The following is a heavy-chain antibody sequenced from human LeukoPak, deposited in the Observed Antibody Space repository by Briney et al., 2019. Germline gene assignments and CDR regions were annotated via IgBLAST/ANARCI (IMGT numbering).Heavy chain of an antibody. CDR1: GFTSSSYA. D-gene: IGHD4-17*01. CDR3: ARDSATVTPFYFDY. V-gene: IGHV3-30*04. J-gene: IGHJ4*02. CDR2: ISYDGSNK. Sequence: GGSLRLSCAASGFTSSSYAMHWVRQAPGKGLEWVAVISYDGSNKYYADSVKGRSTISRDNSKNTLYLQMNSLRAEDTAVYYCARDSATVTPFYFDYWGQGTLVTVSS.